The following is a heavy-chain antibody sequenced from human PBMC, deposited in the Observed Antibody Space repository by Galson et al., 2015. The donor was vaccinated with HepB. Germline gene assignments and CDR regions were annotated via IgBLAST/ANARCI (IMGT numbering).Heavy chain of an antibody. CDR3: ARDLAAGAEYYYYDGMDV. CDR2: INPNSGGT. J-gene: IGHJ6*02. V-gene: IGHV1-2*02. Sequence: SVKVSCKASGYTFTGYYMHWVRQAPGKGLEWVGWINPNSGGTSYAQKFQGRVTMTRDTSISTAYMELIRLRTDDTAVYYCARDLAAGAEYYYYDGMDVWGQGTTVTVSS. CDR1: GYTFTGYY. D-gene: IGHD7-27*01.